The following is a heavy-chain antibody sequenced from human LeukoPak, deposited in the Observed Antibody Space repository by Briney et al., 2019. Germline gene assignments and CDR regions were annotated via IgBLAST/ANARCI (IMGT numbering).Heavy chain of an antibody. J-gene: IGHJ3*01. Sequence: SETQSLTCTVSGGSISSGGYYWSWIRQHPGKGLEWIGYIYYSGSTYYNPSLKSRVTISVDTSKNQFSLKLSSVTAADTAVYYCARDVFSGSAGGLWGQGTMVTVSS. CDR1: GGSISSGGYY. CDR2: IYYSGST. V-gene: IGHV4-31*03. CDR3: ARDVFSGSAGGL. D-gene: IGHD1-26*01.